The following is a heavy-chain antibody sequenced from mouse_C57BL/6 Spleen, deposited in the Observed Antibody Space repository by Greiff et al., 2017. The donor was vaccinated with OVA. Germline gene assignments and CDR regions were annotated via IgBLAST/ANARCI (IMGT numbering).Heavy chain of an antibody. CDR3: ARWDDYDSWFAY. V-gene: IGHV1-64*01. D-gene: IGHD2-4*01. CDR2: IHPNSGST. CDR1: GYTFTSYW. Sequence: VKLQQPGAELVKPGASVKLSCKASGYTFTSYWMHWVKQRPGQGLEWIGMIHPNSGSTNYNEKFKSKATLTVDKSSSTAYMQLSSLTSEDSAVYYCARWDDYDSWFAYWGQGTLVTVSA. J-gene: IGHJ3*01.